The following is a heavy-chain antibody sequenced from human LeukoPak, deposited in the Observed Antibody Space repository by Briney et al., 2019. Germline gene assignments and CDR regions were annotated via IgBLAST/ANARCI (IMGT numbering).Heavy chain of an antibody. CDR2: INHSGST. Sequence: SETLSLTCAVYGGSFSGYYWSWIRQPPGKGLEWIGEINHSGSTNYNPSLKSRVTISVDTSKNQFSLKLSSVTAADTAVYYCARGEYSRGWFDYWGQGTLVTVSS. V-gene: IGHV4-34*01. J-gene: IGHJ4*02. CDR3: ARGEYSRGWFDY. CDR1: GGSFSGYY. D-gene: IGHD6-19*01.